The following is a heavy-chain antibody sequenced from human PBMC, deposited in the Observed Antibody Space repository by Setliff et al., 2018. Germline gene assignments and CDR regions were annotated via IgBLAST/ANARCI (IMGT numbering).Heavy chain of an antibody. V-gene: IGHV3-48*01. CDR1: GFTFSSYA. CDR3: ARSSAPIKRDYMDV. D-gene: IGHD2-2*02. CDR2: ISSSSTTI. J-gene: IGHJ6*03. Sequence: GGSLRLSCAASGFTFSSYAMHWVRQAPGKGLEWLSYISSSSTTIYYADSVKGRFTVSRDNAKNSLYLQMNSLRADDAAVYYCARSSAPIKRDYMDVWGKGTTVTVS.